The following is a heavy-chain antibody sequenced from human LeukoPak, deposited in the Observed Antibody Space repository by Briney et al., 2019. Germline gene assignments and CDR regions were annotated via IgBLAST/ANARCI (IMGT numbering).Heavy chain of an antibody. CDR3: TRGGELMNF. Sequence: PSETLSLTCTVSDGSINGYYWSWIRQPAGKGLEWIGRIYTSGTTNYNPSLKSRVTISVDTSKNQFSLKLSSVTAADTAVYYCTRGGELMNFWGQGTLVTVSS. D-gene: IGHD1-26*01. CDR2: IYTSGTT. CDR1: DGSINGYY. V-gene: IGHV4-4*07. J-gene: IGHJ4*02.